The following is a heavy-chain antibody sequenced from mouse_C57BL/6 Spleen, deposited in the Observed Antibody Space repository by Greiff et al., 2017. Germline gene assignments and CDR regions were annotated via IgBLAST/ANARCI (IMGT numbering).Heavy chain of an antibody. J-gene: IGHJ4*01. Sequence: QVQLQQPGAELVKPGASVKLSCKASGYTFTSYWMHWVKQRPGQGLEWIGMIHPNSGSTNYNEKFKSKATLTVDKSSSTAYMQLSSLTSEDSAVYYCARWGTVVATGAMDYWGQGTSVTVSS. CDR3: ARWGTVVATGAMDY. V-gene: IGHV1-64*01. CDR1: GYTFTSYW. CDR2: IHPNSGST. D-gene: IGHD1-1*01.